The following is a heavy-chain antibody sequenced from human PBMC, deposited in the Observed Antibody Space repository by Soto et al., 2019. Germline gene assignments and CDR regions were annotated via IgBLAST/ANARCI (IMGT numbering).Heavy chain of an antibody. CDR1: GYSFTSYW. CDR2: IDPSDSYT. Sequence: EVQLVQSGAEVKKPGESLRVSCKGSGYSFTSYWISWVRQMPGKGLEWMGRIDPSDSYTNYSPSFQGHVTISADKSISTAYLQWSSLKASDTAMYYCARLRRPYYGSGSPISWGQGTLVTVSS. CDR3: ARLRRPYYGSGSPIS. D-gene: IGHD3-10*01. J-gene: IGHJ5*02. V-gene: IGHV5-10-1*01.